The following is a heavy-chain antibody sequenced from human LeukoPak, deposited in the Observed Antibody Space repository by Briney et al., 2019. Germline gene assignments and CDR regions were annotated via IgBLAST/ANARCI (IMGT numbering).Heavy chain of an antibody. CDR1: GYSFTSYW. D-gene: IGHD6-13*01. J-gene: IGHJ4*02. CDR3: ARPRTAAGISRLFDY. V-gene: IGHV5-51*01. Sequence: GESLKISCKGSGYSFTSYWIGWVRQMPGKGLEWMGIIYPGDSDTRYSPSFQGQVTISADKSISTAYLQWSSLKASDTAMYYCARPRTAAGISRLFDYWGQGTLVTVSS. CDR2: IYPGDSDT.